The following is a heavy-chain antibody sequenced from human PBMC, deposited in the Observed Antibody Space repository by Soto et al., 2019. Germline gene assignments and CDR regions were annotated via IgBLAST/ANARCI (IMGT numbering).Heavy chain of an antibody. Sequence: ASETLSLTCTVSGGSISSYYWSWIRQPPGKGLEWIGYIYYSGSTNYNPSLKSRVTISVDTSKNQFSLKLSSVTAADTAVYYCARVYSASLDYWGQGTLVTVSS. CDR1: GGSISSYY. D-gene: IGHD2-21*01. V-gene: IGHV4-59*01. CDR2: IYYSGST. J-gene: IGHJ4*02. CDR3: ARVYSASLDY.